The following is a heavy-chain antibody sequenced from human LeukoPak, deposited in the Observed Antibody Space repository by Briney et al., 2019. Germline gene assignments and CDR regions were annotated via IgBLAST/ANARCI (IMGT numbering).Heavy chain of an antibody. Sequence: GGSLRLSCAASGFTFSSYWMHWVRQAPGKGLVWVSHITNDGSSTSYADSVKGRFTISRDNAKNTLYLQMNSLRAEDTAVYYCSMITFAGVIVWGQGTLVTVSS. D-gene: IGHD3-16*02. V-gene: IGHV3-74*01. CDR3: SMITFAGVIV. J-gene: IGHJ4*02. CDR2: ITNDGSST. CDR1: GFTFSSYW.